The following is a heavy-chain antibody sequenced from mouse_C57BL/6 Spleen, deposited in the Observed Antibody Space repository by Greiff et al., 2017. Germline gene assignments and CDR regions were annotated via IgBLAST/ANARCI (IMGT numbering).Heavy chain of an antibody. Sequence: EVQLQESGPGLVKPSQSLSLTCSVTGYSFTSGYYWYLIRKFPGNKLEWMGFISYDGSNNYNPSLKNRISITRDTSKNQFFLKLNSLTTEDTATYDGARGYYGSSPWYFDVWGTGTTVTVSS. J-gene: IGHJ1*03. CDR2: ISYDGSN. V-gene: IGHV3-6*01. CDR3: ARGYYGSSPWYFDV. D-gene: IGHD1-1*01. CDR1: GYSFTSGYY.